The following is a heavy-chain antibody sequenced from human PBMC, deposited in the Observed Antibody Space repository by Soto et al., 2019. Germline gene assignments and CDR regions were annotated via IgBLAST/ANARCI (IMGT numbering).Heavy chain of an antibody. CDR3: ARPYDSSDYYGGGMDV. CDR2: IIPILGTA. J-gene: IGHJ6*02. Sequence: GASVKVSCKASGATFTTNAISWVRQAPGQGLEWMGGIIPILGTANYAQKFRGRVTITADESTITGYMDLSSLRSEDTAVYYCARPYDSSDYYGGGMDVWGQGTTVTVSS. CDR1: GATFTTNA. D-gene: IGHD3-22*01. V-gene: IGHV1-69*13.